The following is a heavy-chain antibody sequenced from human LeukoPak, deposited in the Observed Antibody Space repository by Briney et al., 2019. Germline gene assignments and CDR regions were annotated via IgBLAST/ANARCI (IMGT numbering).Heavy chain of an antibody. CDR2: INPNSGGT. D-gene: IGHD5-18*01. J-gene: IGHJ4*02. CDR3: ARNRGYSYGYGDY. Sequence: ASVKVSRKASGYTFTGYYMHWVRQAPGQGLEWMGWINPNSGGTNYAQKLQGRVTMAADTSTSTAYMELRSLRSDDTAVYYCARNRGYSYGYGDYWGQGTLVTVSS. CDR1: GYTFTGYY. V-gene: IGHV1-2*02.